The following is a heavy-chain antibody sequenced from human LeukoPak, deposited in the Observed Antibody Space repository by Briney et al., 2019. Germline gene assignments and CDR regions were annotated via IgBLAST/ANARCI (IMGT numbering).Heavy chain of an antibody. D-gene: IGHD3-10*01. CDR1: GYTFTGYY. V-gene: IGHV1-2*02. CDR3: AREEVTMVRGVIRV. CDR2: INPNSGGT. Sequence: VASVKVSCTASGYTFTGYYMHWVRQAPGQGLEWMGWINPNSGGTNYAQKFQGRVTMTRDTSISTAYMELSRLRSDDTAVYYCAREEVTMVRGVIRVWGQGTLVTVSS. J-gene: IGHJ4*02.